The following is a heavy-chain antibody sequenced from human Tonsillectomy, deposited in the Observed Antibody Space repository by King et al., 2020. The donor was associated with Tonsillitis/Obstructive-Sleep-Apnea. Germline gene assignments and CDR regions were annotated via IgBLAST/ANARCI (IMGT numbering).Heavy chain of an antibody. Sequence: VQLQQWGAGLLKPSETLFLTCAVYGGSFSGYYWSWIRQPPGKCLEWIGEINDSGSTNYNPSLKSRVTISGDTSKNQFSLKLSSVTAADTAVYYCARSDLDWEYDAFDIWGQGTMVTVSS. CDR2: INDSGST. CDR3: ARSDLDWEYDAFDI. D-gene: IGHD3-9*01. J-gene: IGHJ3*02. CDR1: GGSFSGYY. V-gene: IGHV4-34*01.